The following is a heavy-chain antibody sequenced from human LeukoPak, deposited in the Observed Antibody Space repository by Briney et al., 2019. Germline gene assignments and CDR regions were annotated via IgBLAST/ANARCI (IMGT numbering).Heavy chain of an antibody. CDR1: GYTFTSYA. Sequence: ASVKVSCKASGYTFTSYAMHWVRQAPGQRLEWMGWINAGNGNTKYSQKFQGRVTMTRDTSTSTVYMELSSLRSEDTAVYYCARDIGIVGATDYWGQGTLVTVSS. CDR2: INAGNGNT. J-gene: IGHJ4*02. V-gene: IGHV1-3*01. D-gene: IGHD1-26*01. CDR3: ARDIGIVGATDY.